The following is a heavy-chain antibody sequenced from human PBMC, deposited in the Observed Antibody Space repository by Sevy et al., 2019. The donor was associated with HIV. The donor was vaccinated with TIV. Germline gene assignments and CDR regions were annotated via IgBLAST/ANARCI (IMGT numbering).Heavy chain of an antibody. D-gene: IGHD3-16*01. CDR2: ISWNSGSI. CDR1: GFTFDDYA. Sequence: GGSLRLSCAASGFTFDDYAMHWVRQAPGKGLEWVSGISWNSGSIGYAESGKGRFTISRDNAKNSLYLQMNSLRAEDTALYYCAKDMGEGRDYYYGMDVWGQGTTVTVSS. V-gene: IGHV3-9*01. CDR3: AKDMGEGRDYYYGMDV. J-gene: IGHJ6*02.